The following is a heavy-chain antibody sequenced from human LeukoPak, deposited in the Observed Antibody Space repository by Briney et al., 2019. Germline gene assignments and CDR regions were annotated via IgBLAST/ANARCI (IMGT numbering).Heavy chain of an antibody. J-gene: IGHJ4*02. CDR3: ARASGSYYLNVDY. D-gene: IGHD1-26*01. Sequence: ASVKVSCKASGYTFTSYAMNWVRQAPGQGLEWMGIINPSGGSTSYAQKFQGRVTMTRDMSTSTVYMELSSLRSEDTAVYYCARASGSYYLNVDYWGQGTLVTVSS. V-gene: IGHV1-46*01. CDR1: GYTFTSYA. CDR2: INPSGGST.